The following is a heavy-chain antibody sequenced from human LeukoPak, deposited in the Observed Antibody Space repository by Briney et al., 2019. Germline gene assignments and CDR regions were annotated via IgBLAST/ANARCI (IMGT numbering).Heavy chain of an antibody. J-gene: IGHJ4*02. Sequence: PGGSLRLSGAVSGLTFSSSWMDWVRKAPGKGLEWVASINPEGSEKYSADSVKGRFTISRDNAKNSLYLQMDSLRVEDTAFHYCARDLAYSRLDYWGQGMLVTVSS. CDR2: INPEGSEK. D-gene: IGHD5-18*01. CDR3: ARDLAYSRLDY. CDR1: GLTFSSSW. V-gene: IGHV3-7*01.